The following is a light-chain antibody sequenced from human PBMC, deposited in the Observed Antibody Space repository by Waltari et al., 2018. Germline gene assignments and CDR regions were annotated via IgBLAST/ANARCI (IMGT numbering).Light chain of an antibody. V-gene: IGKV1-33*01. Sequence: DIQMTQSPSSLSASVGDRVTITCQASQDINNYLNWYQQKPGKAPKLLIYDASNLETGVTSRFSGSGSGTYFTFTISSLQPEDIATYYCQQSYSTPRTFGQGTKVEIK. J-gene: IGKJ1*01. CDR3: QQSYSTPRT. CDR1: QDINNY. CDR2: DAS.